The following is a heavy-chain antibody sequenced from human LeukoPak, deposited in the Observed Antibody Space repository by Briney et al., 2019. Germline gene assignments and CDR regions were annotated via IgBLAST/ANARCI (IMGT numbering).Heavy chain of an antibody. D-gene: IGHD5-12*01. CDR1: GGFVSSYY. CDR2: IYYTGST. CDR3: TRAQYGYAFDY. V-gene: IGHV4-59*02. Sequence: SETPSLTCSVSGGFVSSYYWTWIRQPPGKGLEWIGYIYYTGSTNYNPSLKSRVTISLDTSKNQFSLKLSSVTAADTAVYYCTRAQYGYAFDYWGQGALVTVSS. J-gene: IGHJ4*02.